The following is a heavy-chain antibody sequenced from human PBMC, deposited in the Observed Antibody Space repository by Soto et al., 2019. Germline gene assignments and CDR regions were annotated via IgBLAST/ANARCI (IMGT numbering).Heavy chain of an antibody. CDR3: ANGGNTYSGSPYTGFDY. Sequence: QVQLVQSGAEVKKPGFSVKVSCKASGGTFSSYAISWVRQDPGQGLEWMGGIIPIFGTANYAQKFQGRVTITADESTSTAYMELSSLRSEDTAVYYCANGGNTYSGSPYTGFDYWGQGTLVAVSS. V-gene: IGHV1-69*01. J-gene: IGHJ4*02. CDR2: IIPIFGTA. D-gene: IGHD1-26*01. CDR1: GGTFSSYA.